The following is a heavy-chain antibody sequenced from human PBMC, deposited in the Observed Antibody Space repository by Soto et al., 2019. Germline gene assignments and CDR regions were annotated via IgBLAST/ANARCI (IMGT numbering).Heavy chain of an antibody. D-gene: IGHD3-10*01. CDR1: GYTFTSYG. CDR3: ARVYGDWYGLGSRRHFDY. V-gene: IGHV1-18*01. J-gene: IGHJ4*02. CDR2: ISAYNGNT. Sequence: ASVKVSCKASGYTFTSYGISWVRQAPGQGLEWMGWISAYNGNTNYAQKLQGRVTMTTDTSTSTAYMELRSLRSDDTAVYYCARVYGDWYGLGSRRHFDYWGQGTLVTVSS.